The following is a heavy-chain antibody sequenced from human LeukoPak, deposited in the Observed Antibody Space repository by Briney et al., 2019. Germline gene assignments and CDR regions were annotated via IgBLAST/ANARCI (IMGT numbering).Heavy chain of an antibody. CDR1: GVSISSGSYY. V-gene: IGHV4-61*02. J-gene: IGHJ4*02. Sequence: SETLSLTCTVSGVSISSGSYYWSWLRQPAGKGLEWIVRIYTSGSTNYNPSLKSRVTISVDTSKNQFSLKLSSVTAADTAVYYCARGYSGYVSVGGDYWGQGTLVTVSS. D-gene: IGHD5-12*01. CDR2: IYTSGST. CDR3: ARGYSGYVSVGGDY.